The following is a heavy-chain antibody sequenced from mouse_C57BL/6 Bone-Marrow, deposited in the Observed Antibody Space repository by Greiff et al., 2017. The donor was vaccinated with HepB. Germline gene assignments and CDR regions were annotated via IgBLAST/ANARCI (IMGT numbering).Heavy chain of an antibody. V-gene: IGHV1-15*01. Sequence: VQLQQSGAELVRPGASVTLSCKASGYTFTDYEMHWVKQTPVHGLEWIGAIDPETGGTAYNQKFKGKAILTADKSSSTAYMELRSLTSEDSAVYYCTRWERSYYDLYYAMDYWGQGTSVTVSS. D-gene: IGHD2-4*01. CDR3: TRWERSYYDLYYAMDY. J-gene: IGHJ4*01. CDR1: GYTFTDYE. CDR2: IDPETGGT.